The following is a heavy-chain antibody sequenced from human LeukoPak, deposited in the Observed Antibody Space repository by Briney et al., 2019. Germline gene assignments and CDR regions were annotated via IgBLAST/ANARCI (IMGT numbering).Heavy chain of an antibody. V-gene: IGHV1-2*02. CDR1: GYTFTGYY. D-gene: IGHD4/OR15-4a*01. J-gene: IGHJ4*02. CDR3: ASGAQRDHFDY. CDR2: INPKSGGT. Sequence: ASVKVSCKASGYTFTGYYMHWVRQAPGQGLEWMGWINPKSGGTNYAQNFRGRVTMTRDTSISTACMELSSLRSDDTAVYYCASGAQRDHFDYWGQGTLVTVSS.